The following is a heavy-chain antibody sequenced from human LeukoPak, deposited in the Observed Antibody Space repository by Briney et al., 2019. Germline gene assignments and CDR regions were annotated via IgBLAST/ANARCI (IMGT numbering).Heavy chain of an antibody. D-gene: IGHD3-16*01. Sequence: GRSLRLSCAAPGFTFSSYAMHWVRQAPGKGLEWVAVISYDGSNKYYADSVKGRFTISRDNSKNTLYLQMNSLRAEDTAVYYCARSWGEFDYWGQGTLVTVSS. V-gene: IGHV3-30-3*01. CDR1: GFTFSSYA. CDR3: ARSWGEFDY. CDR2: ISYDGSNK. J-gene: IGHJ4*02.